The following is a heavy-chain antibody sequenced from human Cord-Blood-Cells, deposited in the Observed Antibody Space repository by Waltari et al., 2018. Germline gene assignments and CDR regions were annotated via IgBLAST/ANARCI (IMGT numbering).Heavy chain of an antibody. CDR3: ARPLPGDDAFDI. CDR2: INHSGST. J-gene: IGHJ3*02. Sequence: QVQPQQWGAGLLKLSETLSLTCAVYAGSFSCYSWSWIRQPPGKGLEWIGEINHSGSTNYNPSLKSRVTISVDTSKNQFSLKLSSVTAADTAVYYCARPLPGDDAFDIWGQGTMVTVSS. D-gene: IGHD7-27*01. CDR1: AGSFSCYS. V-gene: IGHV4-34*01.